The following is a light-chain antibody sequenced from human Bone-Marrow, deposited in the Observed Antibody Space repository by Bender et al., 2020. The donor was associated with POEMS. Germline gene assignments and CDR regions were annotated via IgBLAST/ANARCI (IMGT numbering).Light chain of an antibody. CDR1: SSKIGAHA. J-gene: IGLJ3*02. CDR3: AVWDDSLNGWV. CDR2: SSH. Sequence: QSVLTQPPSASGTPGQRVTISCSGGSSKIGAHAVNWYQHLPGTAPKLLIYSSHRRPSEVPDRFSGSRSGTSASLAISGLRSDDEAAYYCAVWDDSLNGWVFGGGTKLTVL. V-gene: IGLV1-44*01.